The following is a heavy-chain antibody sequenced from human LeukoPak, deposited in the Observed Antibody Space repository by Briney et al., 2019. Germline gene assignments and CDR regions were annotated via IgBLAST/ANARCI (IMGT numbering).Heavy chain of an antibody. CDR3: ARRLTQYDCFDP. CDR1: GDSVSSNSVT. J-gene: IGHJ5*02. CDR2: IYYRSTWYN. V-gene: IGHV6-1*01. D-gene: IGHD2-2*01. Sequence: SQTLSLTCAISGDSVSSNSVTWNWIRQSPSRGLEWLGRIYYRSTWYNDYAVTGRGRITVNPDTSKNQFSLHLNSVTPADTAVYYCARRLTQYDCFDPWGQGILVTVSS.